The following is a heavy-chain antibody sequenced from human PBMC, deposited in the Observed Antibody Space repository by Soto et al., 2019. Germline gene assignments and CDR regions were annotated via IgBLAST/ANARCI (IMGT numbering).Heavy chain of an antibody. J-gene: IGHJ4*02. CDR1: GFTFSAYW. CDR3: TRDLPEQPHVY. CDR2: INSDDSTT. V-gene: IGHV3-74*01. D-gene: IGHD6-13*01. Sequence: GGSLRLSCAASGFTFSAYWMHWVRQAPGKGLVWVSRINSDDSTTRYADSVEGRFTISRDNAKNTLYLQMNSLRAEDTAVYYCTRDLPEQPHVYWGQGTLVTVSS.